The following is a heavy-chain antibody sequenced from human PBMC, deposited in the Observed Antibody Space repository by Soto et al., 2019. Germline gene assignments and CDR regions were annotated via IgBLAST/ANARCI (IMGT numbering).Heavy chain of an antibody. CDR3: ASGLTRAAASIPGVLAQ. V-gene: IGHV4-30-2*01. CDR1: GGHFSSGAFA. Sequence: SETLYLTCTVSGGHFSSGAFAWPWIRQPPKKGLEWIGYIYHSGTTSYNPSLRSRVTISVDRSRNQFSLNLTSVTAADTAMYYCASGLTRAAASIPGVLAQWGQLPMVTV. D-gene: IGHD2-2*01. CDR2: IYHSGTT. J-gene: IGHJ4*02.